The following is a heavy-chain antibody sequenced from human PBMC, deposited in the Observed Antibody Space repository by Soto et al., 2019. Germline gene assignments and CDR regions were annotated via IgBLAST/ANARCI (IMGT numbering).Heavy chain of an antibody. J-gene: IGHJ4*02. V-gene: IGHV1-18*01. CDR3: ATLANCSGGRCYGYYFLY. D-gene: IGHD2-15*01. CDR1: GYTFTKYG. Sequence: ASVKVSCKASGYTFTKYGITWVRQAPGQGLEWMGWISVDSGNTNYAPRLQGRITMTTDTSTSTAYMELRSLRADDSAVYYCATLANCSGGRCYGYYFLYWGQGTLVTVSS. CDR2: ISVDSGNT.